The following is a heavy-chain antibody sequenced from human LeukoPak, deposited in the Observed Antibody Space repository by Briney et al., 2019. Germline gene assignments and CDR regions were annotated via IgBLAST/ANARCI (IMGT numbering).Heavy chain of an antibody. CDR1: ASTWRSVA. Sequence: ASASTWRSVAMSVVAVALGKGLEYVSAISSNGGSTYYANSVKGRFTISRDNSKNTLYLQMGSLRAEDMAVYYCARGYCSGGSCFSFDYWGQGALVTVSS. V-gene: IGHV3-64*01. CDR2: ISSNGGST. CDR3: ARGYCSGGSCFSFDY. D-gene: IGHD2-15*01. J-gene: IGHJ4*02.